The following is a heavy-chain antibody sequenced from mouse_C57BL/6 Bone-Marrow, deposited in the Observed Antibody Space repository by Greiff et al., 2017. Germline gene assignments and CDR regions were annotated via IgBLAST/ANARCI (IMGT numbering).Heavy chain of an antibody. V-gene: IGHV14-4*01. Sequence: EVKLVESGAELVRPGASVKLSCTASGFNIKDDYMHWVKQRPEQGLEWIGWIDPANGDTEYASKFQGKATITADTSSNTAYLQLSSLTSEDTAVYYCTPYYGLDYWGQGTTLTVSS. J-gene: IGHJ2*01. CDR1: GFNIKDDY. CDR2: IDPANGDT. CDR3: TPYYGLDY. D-gene: IGHD1-1*01.